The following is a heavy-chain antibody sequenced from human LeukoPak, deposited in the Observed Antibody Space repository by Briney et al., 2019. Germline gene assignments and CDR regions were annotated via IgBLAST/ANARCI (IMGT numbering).Heavy chain of an antibody. V-gene: IGHV3-74*01. CDR2: INSDGSTT. CDR1: GFTFSGYW. Sequence: GGSLRLSCAASGFTFSGYWMHWVRQAPGTGLVWVSVINSDGSTTRYADSVRGRFTISRDNAKNTLYLQMNSLRAEDTAVYYCAELGITMIGGVWGKGTTVTISS. J-gene: IGHJ6*04. CDR3: AELGITMIGGV. D-gene: IGHD3-10*02.